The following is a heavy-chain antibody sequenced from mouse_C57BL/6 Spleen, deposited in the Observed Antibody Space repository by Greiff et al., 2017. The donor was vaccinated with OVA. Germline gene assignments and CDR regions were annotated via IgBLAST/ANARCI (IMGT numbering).Heavy chain of an antibody. CDR3: APHGTGFYY. J-gene: IGHJ2*01. V-gene: IGHV5-9*01. D-gene: IGHD4-1*01. Sequence: EVQRVESGGGLVKPGGSLKLSCAASGFTFSSYTMSWVRKTPEQRLEWVATISGGGGNTYYPDSVKGRFTISRDNAKNTLYLQMSSQCSEDTTLCYCAPHGTGFYYWGPGATLTVSS. CDR2: ISGGGGNT. CDR1: GFTFSSYT.